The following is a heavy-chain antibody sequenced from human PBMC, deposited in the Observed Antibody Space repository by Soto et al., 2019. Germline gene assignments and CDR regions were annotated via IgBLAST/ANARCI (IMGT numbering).Heavy chain of an antibody. CDR2: LYYSGST. V-gene: IGHV4-31*03. J-gene: IGHJ4*02. CDR1: GGSISSGGYY. D-gene: IGHD3-10*01. CDR3: ARESYGSGSYLSLDY. Sequence: QVQLQESGPGLVKPSQTLSHTCTVSGGSISSGGYYWSWILQHPGKGLEWIGYLYYSGSTYYNPFLKSRATIAVDTSKNQCSLKLSSVTAADTAVYYCARESYGSGSYLSLDYWGQGTLVSVSS.